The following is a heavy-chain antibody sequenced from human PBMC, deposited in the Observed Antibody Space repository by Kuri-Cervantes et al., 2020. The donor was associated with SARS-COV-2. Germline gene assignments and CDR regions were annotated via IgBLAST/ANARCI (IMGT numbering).Heavy chain of an antibody. V-gene: IGHV1-18*01. CDR3: ARGPGAADVFDI. Sequence: ASVKVSCKASGYTFTSYGISWVRLAPGQGLDWMGWMSDYNGNTNYEQKLQGRVTMTTDTSTSTAYTELRSLRSDGTAVYYWARGPGAADVFDIWGQGTMVTVSS. D-gene: IGHD3-10*01. CDR1: GYTFTSYG. J-gene: IGHJ3*02. CDR2: MSDYNGNT.